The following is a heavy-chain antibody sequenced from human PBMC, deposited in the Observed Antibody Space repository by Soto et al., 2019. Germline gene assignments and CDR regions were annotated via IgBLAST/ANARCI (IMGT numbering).Heavy chain of an antibody. J-gene: IGHJ4*02. CDR3: ARGAWDNDTSRYYLFEY. V-gene: IGHV1-69*13. Sequence: ASVKVSCKASGCTFRSFSFSWVRQAPGLGLEWMGGIVPRYGRGNYAQKFQGRVTITADESTSTVYMELSNLKSEDSAVYYCARGAWDNDTSRYYLFEYWGQGTPVTVSS. CDR1: GCTFRSFS. CDR2: IVPRYGRG. D-gene: IGHD3-22*01.